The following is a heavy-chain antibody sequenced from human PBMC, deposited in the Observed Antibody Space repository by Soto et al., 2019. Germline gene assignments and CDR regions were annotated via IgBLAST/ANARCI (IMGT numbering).Heavy chain of an antibody. CDR3: ARDSSEKNSVMVDY. D-gene: IGHD2-2*01. J-gene: IGHJ4*02. Sequence: GGSLRLSCAASGFTFSSYGMHWVRQAPGKGLEWVAVIWYEGSNKYYADSVKGRFTITRDKSKNTLYLQMNSLRAEDTAVYYCARDSSEKNSVMVDYWGQGTMVTVSS. CDR2: IWYEGSNK. V-gene: IGHV3-33*01. CDR1: GFTFSSYG.